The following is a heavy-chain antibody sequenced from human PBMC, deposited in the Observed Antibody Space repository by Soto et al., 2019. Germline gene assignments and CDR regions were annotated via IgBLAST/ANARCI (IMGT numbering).Heavy chain of an antibody. V-gene: IGHV3-30*18. CDR2: ISYDGSNK. Sequence: QVQLVESGGGVVQPGRSLRLSCVASGFTFSSYGMHWVRQAPGKGLEWVAVISYDGSNKYYADSVKGRFTISRDNSXNTLYLQMNSLRAEDTAVYYCAKDQLRGVRGVITYYYGMDVWGQGTTVTVSS. J-gene: IGHJ6*02. D-gene: IGHD3-10*01. CDR3: AKDQLRGVRGVITYYYGMDV. CDR1: GFTFSSYG.